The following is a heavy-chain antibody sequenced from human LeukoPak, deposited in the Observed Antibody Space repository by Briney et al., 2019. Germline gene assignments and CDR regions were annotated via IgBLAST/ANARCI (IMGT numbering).Heavy chain of an antibody. V-gene: IGHV4-34*03. D-gene: IGHD3-22*01. CDR3: TSYYYDSRSWFDP. CDR2: INHSGST. J-gene: IGHJ5*02. Sequence: SETLSLTCAVYGGSFSGYYWSWIRQPPGKGLEWIGEINHSGSTNYNPSLKSRVTISVDTSKNQFSLKLSSVAAADTAVYYCTSYYYDSRSWFDPWGQGTLVTVSS. CDR1: GGSFSGYY.